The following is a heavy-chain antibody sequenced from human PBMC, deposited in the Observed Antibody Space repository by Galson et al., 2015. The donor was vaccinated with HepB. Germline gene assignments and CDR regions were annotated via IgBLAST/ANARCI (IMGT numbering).Heavy chain of an antibody. CDR2: VKTRTDGETT. V-gene: IGHV3-15*01. CDR1: GFTFSNAW. CDR3: AIEWGAFDI. J-gene: IGHJ3*02. D-gene: IGHD3-16*01. Sequence: SLRLSCAASGFTFSNAWMSWVRQAPGKGLEWVGRVKTRTDGETTDYAAPVKGRFTISRDDSKNSLFLQMNSLKAEDTAVYYCAIEWGAFDIWGPGTMLPVSS.